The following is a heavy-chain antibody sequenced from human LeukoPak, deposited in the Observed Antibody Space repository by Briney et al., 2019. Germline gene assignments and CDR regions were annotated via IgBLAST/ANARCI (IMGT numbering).Heavy chain of an antibody. D-gene: IGHD1-20*01. V-gene: IGHV3-33*01. CDR3: ASSFRITGTTYYY. CDR1: GFTFSSYG. J-gene: IGHJ4*02. Sequence: GGSLRLSCAASGFTFSSYGMHWVRQAPGKGLEWVAVIWYDGSNKYYADSVRGRFTISRDNSKNTLYLQMNSLRADDTAIYYCASSFRITGTTYYYWGQGTLVTVSS. CDR2: IWYDGSNK.